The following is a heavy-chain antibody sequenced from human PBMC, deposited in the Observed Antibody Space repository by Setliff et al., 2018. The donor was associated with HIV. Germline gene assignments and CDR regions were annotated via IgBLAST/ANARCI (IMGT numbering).Heavy chain of an antibody. CDR2: SIPIYGTA. CDR1: GGTFSNYA. Sequence: SVKVSCKASGGTFSNYAISWVRQAPGQGLEWMGGSIPIYGTANYAQKFQGRVTITADESTSTAYMELSSLRSEDTAVYYCASGLYYDSSGYLYYYYMDVWGKGTTVTVTS. CDR3: ASGLYYDSSGYLYYYYMDV. D-gene: IGHD3-22*01. V-gene: IGHV1-69*13. J-gene: IGHJ6*03.